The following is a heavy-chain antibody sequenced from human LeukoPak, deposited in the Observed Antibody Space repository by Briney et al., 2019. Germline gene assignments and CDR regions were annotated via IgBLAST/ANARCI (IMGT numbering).Heavy chain of an antibody. CDR2: IKSKTDGGTT. D-gene: IGHD4-17*01. V-gene: IGHV3-15*01. CDR3: ARGPIMTDYGESPVY. CDR1: GFTFSNAW. J-gene: IGHJ4*02. Sequence: GGSLRLSCAASGFTFSNAWMSWVRQAPGKGLEWAGRIKSKTDGGTTDYAAPVKGRFTISRDDSKNTLYLQMNSLTAEDTAVYYCARGPIMTDYGESPVYWGRGTLVTVSS.